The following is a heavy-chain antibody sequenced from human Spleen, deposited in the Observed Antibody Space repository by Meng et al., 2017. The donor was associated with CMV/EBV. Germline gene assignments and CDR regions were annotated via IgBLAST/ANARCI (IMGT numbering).Heavy chain of an antibody. J-gene: IGHJ4*02. CDR1: GSRFSGCY. D-gene: IGHD1-26*01. V-gene: IGHV1-2*06. CDR2: INPKNGDT. CDR3: TRRPLGSTRPFDY. Sequence: SGSRFSGCYIHWVRRAPGQGLEWMGLINPKNGDTKYAQRFEGRVSMTTDTSITTVYMELSSLRSDDTAFYYCTRRPLGSTRPFDYWGQGTLVTVSS.